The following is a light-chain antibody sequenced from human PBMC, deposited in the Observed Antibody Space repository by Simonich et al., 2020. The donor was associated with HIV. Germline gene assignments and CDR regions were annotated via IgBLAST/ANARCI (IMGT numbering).Light chain of an antibody. CDR3: QQYDNLPWT. J-gene: IGKJ1*01. CDR1: QDISNY. Sequence: DIQMTQSPSSLSASVGDRVTITCQQSQDISNYLNWYQQKPGKAPKLLIYDASNLETGVPSRFSGSGCGTDCTFTINSLQPEDIATYYCQQYDNLPWTFGRGTKVEIK. CDR2: DAS. V-gene: IGKV1-33*01.